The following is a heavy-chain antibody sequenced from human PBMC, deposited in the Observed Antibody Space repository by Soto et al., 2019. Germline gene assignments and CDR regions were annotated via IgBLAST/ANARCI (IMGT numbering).Heavy chain of an antibody. D-gene: IGHD2-15*01. CDR1: GFTFSSYA. V-gene: IGHV3-23*01. J-gene: IGHJ4*02. Sequence: GGSLRLSCAASGFTFSSYAMSGVRQAPGKGLEWVSAISGSGGSTYYADSVKGRFTISRDNSKNTLYLQMNSLRAEDTAVYYCAKGSLREDIVVVVAAAPFDYWGQGTLVTVS. CDR3: AKGSLREDIVVVVAAAPFDY. CDR2: ISGSGGST.